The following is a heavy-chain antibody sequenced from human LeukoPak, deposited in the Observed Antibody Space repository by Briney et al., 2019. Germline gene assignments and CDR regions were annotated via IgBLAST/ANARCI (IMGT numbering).Heavy chain of an antibody. D-gene: IGHD2-15*01. CDR3: AAERDCTGGSCYVDY. Sequence: SETLSLTCTVSGGSISSGGYYWSWIRQYPGKGLEWIGHIYFSGSTYYNPSLKSRLTISIDTSKNQFSLKLTSVTAADTAVYYCAAERDCTGGSCYVDYWGQGTLVTVSS. CDR1: GGSISSGGYY. CDR2: IYFSGST. J-gene: IGHJ4*02. V-gene: IGHV4-31*03.